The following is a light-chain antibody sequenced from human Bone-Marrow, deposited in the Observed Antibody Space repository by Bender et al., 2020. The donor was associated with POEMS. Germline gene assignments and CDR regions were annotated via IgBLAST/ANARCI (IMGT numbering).Light chain of an antibody. CDR1: SSDIGGYNF. J-gene: IGLJ2*01. Sequence: QSALTQPRSVSGSPGQSVTISCAGTSSDIGGYNFVSWYQQHPGKAPKLMIYDVTYRPSGVSSRFSGSKSGNTASLTISGLQAEDEAHYYCASFTSSSTLEVFGGGTKLTVL. V-gene: IGLV2-14*03. CDR3: ASFTSSSTLEV. CDR2: DVT.